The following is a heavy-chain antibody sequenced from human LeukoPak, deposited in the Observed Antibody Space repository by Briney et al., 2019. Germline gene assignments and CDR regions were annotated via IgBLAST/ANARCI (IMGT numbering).Heavy chain of an antibody. CDR3: ASAAIDREYFQH. Sequence: GASVKVSCKASGGTFSSYAISWVRQAPGQGLEWMGGIIPIFGTANYAQKFQGRVTITADESTSTAYMELSSLRSEDTAVYYCASAAIDREYFQHWGQGTLVTVSS. V-gene: IGHV1-69*13. CDR2: IIPIFGTA. J-gene: IGHJ1*01. D-gene: IGHD2-2*01. CDR1: GGTFSSYA.